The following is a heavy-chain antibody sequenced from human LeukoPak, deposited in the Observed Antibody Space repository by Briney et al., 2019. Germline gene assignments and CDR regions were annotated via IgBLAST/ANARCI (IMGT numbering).Heavy chain of an antibody. V-gene: IGHV4-39*01. D-gene: IGHD6-19*01. CDR3: ARRSSSSGYYYYMDV. J-gene: IGHJ6*03. Sequence: SGTLSLTCTVSGGSINSNNYFWGWFRQPPGKGLEWIGSISYSGSTYYNPSVQSRVTISEDTSRNRFFLKLTSLTAADTAVFYCARRSSSSGYYYYMDVWGKGTTVTVSS. CDR2: ISYSGST. CDR1: GGSINSNNYF.